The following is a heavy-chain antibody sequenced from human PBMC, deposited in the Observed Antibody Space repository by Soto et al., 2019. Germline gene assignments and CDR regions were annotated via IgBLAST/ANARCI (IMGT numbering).Heavy chain of an antibody. CDR3: ARVKSSWGHYYMDV. Sequence: PSETLSLTCAVYGGSFSGYYWSWIRQPPGKGLEWIGEINHSGSTNYNPSLKSRVTISVDTSKNQFSLKLSSVTAADTAVYYCARVKSSWGHYYMDVWGKGTTVTVSS. CDR2: INHSGST. D-gene: IGHD6-13*01. V-gene: IGHV4-34*01. CDR1: GGSFSGYY. J-gene: IGHJ6*03.